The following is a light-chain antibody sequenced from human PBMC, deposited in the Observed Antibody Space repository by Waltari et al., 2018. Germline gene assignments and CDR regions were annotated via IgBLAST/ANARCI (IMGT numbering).Light chain of an antibody. CDR1: QSISFN. CDR2: GAS. Sequence: EIVMTQSPATLSVSPGERATLSCRASQSISFNLAWYQQKPGPAPRLLIYGASTRASGIPARFSGSGSGTDFSLTISSLQSEDFAVYFCQQYNTGPPCTFGQGTKVEVK. J-gene: IGKJ1*01. V-gene: IGKV3-15*01. CDR3: QQYNTGPPCT.